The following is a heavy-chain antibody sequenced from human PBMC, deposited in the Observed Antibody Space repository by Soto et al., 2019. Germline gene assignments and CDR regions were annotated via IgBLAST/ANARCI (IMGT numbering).Heavy chain of an antibody. CDR1: GFLFSGYA. Sequence: QVQLVESGGGVVQPGGSLRLSCATSGFLFSGYAMHWVRQTPGKGLEWVAVISYDGKEKYYADSAEGRFTISRESSGVTLYLQMSSLRVDDTAVYYCARGRGLAARPQHLDHWGQGTLVPVSS. D-gene: IGHD6-6*01. CDR2: ISYDGKEK. CDR3: ARGRGLAARPQHLDH. V-gene: IGHV3-30*04. J-gene: IGHJ4*02.